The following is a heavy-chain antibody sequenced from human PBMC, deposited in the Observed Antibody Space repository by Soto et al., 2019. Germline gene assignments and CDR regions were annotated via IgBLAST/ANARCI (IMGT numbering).Heavy chain of an antibody. D-gene: IGHD1-26*01. V-gene: IGHV5-10-1*01. Sequence: PGESLKISCKGSGYSFTSCWISWVRQMPGKGLEWMGRIDPSDSYTNYSPSFQGHDTISADKSISTAYLQWSSLKASDTAMYYCARHSTGDYYYGMDVWGQGTTVTVSS. J-gene: IGHJ6*02. CDR1: GYSFTSCW. CDR3: ARHSTGDYYYGMDV. CDR2: IDPSDSYT.